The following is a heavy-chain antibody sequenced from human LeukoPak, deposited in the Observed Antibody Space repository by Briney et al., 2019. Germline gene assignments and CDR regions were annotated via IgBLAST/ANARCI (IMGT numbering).Heavy chain of an antibody. CDR3: ARWRSDHDAFDI. Sequence: SETLSLTCTVSGGSISSYYWSWIRQPPGKGLEWIGYIYYSGSTNYNPSLKSRVTISVDTSKNQFSLKLSSVTAADTAVYYCARWRSDHDAFDIWGQGTMVTVSS. V-gene: IGHV4-59*12. CDR2: IYYSGST. J-gene: IGHJ3*02. CDR1: GGSISSYY.